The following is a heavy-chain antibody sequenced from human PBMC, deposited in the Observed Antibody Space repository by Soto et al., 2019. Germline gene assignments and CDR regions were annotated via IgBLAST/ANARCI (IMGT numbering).Heavy chain of an antibody. D-gene: IGHD3-22*01. Sequence: ASVKVSCKASGYTFTSYGISWVRQAPGQGLEWMGWISAYNGNTNYAQKPQGRVTMTTDTSTSTAYMELRSLRSDDTAVYYCARGYYYDSSGYYHLDYWGQGTLVTVSS. CDR1: GYTFTSYG. V-gene: IGHV1-18*04. CDR3: ARGYYYDSSGYYHLDY. J-gene: IGHJ4*02. CDR2: ISAYNGNT.